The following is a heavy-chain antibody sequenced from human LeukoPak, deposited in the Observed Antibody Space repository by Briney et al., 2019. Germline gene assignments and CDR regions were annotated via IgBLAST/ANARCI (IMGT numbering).Heavy chain of an antibody. Sequence: ASVKVSCKASGYTFTSYGISWVRQAPGQGLEWMGWISAYNGNTNYAQKLQGRVTMTTDTSTSTAYMELRSLRSDGTAVYYCARVRFDWLAHDYWGQGTLVTVSS. CDR2: ISAYNGNT. V-gene: IGHV1-18*01. CDR1: GYTFTSYG. D-gene: IGHD3-9*01. J-gene: IGHJ4*02. CDR3: ARVRFDWLAHDY.